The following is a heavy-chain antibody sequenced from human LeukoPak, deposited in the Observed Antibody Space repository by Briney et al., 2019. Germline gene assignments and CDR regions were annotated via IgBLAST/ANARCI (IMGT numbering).Heavy chain of an antibody. J-gene: IGHJ5*01. CDR1: GGSISSGGYY. CDR2: IYYSGST. Sequence: SQTLSLTCTVSGGSISSGGYYWSWIRQHPGKGLEWIGYIYYSGSTYYHPSLKSRVTISVDTSKNQFSLKLSSVTAADTAVYYCARVLDILTGPNPINWFDSWGQGTLVTVSS. V-gene: IGHV4-31*03. CDR3: ARVLDILTGPNPINWFDS. D-gene: IGHD3-9*01.